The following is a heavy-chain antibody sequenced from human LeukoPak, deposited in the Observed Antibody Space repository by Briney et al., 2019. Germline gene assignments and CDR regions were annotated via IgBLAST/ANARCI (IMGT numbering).Heavy chain of an antibody. CDR2: ISWNSGSI. Sequence: GRSLRLSCAASGFTFDDYAMHWVRHAPGKGLEWVSGISWNSGSIGYVDSVKGRFTISRDNAKNSLYLQMDSLRAEDTAFYYCAKAFYDSTGSAFDIWGQGTMVTVSS. D-gene: IGHD3-22*01. J-gene: IGHJ3*02. V-gene: IGHV3-9*01. CDR1: GFTFDDYA. CDR3: AKAFYDSTGSAFDI.